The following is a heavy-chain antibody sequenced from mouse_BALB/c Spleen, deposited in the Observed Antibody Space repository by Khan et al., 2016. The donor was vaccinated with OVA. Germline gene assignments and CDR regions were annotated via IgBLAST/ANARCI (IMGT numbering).Heavy chain of an antibody. CDR2: ISYSGST. D-gene: IGHD1-2*01. V-gene: IGHV3-2*02. Sequence: VQLQESGPGLVKPSQSLSLTCTVTGYSITSGYAWNWIRPFPGNKLEWMGYISYSGSTSYNPSLRSRISITRDTSKNQFFLQLNSVTTEDTATYYCARKHYYGYAMDYWGQGTSVTVSS. CDR3: ARKHYYGYAMDY. J-gene: IGHJ4*01. CDR1: GYSITSGYA.